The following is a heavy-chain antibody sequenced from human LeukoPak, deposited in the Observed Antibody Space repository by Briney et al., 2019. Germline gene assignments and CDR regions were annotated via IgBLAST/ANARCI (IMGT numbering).Heavy chain of an antibody. D-gene: IGHD2-15*01. CDR2: INSDGSST. J-gene: IGHJ4*02. Sequence: RGSLRLSCAASGFTFSSYWMHWVRQAPGKGLVWVSRINSDGSSTNYADSVKGRFTISRDNAKNTLYLQMNSLRAEDTAVYYCARGLNAVVAATFGYWGQGTLVTVSS. V-gene: IGHV3-74*01. CDR1: GFTFSSYW. CDR3: ARGLNAVVAATFGY.